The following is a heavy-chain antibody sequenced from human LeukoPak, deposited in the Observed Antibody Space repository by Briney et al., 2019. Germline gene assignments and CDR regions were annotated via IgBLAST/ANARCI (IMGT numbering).Heavy chain of an antibody. J-gene: IGHJ5*02. Sequence: SSETLSVTCSLSGDSITTNSHWWGWIRQSPGKGLEWIGSIYSSGNSYYNPSLKSRATISPDTSKNQYSPRLTSVTATDTAVYYCARRGIWDLQIGNWFDPWGEGILVPVSS. V-gene: IGHV4-39*01. CDR3: ARRGIWDLQIGNWFDP. CDR2: IYSSGNS. D-gene: IGHD3-16*01. CDR1: GDSITTNSHW.